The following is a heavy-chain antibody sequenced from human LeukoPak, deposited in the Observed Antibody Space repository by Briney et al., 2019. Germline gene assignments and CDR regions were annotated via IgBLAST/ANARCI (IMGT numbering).Heavy chain of an antibody. Sequence: VASVKVSCKASGYTFTSYGISWVRQAPGQGLEWMGWISAYNGNTNYAQKLQGRVTMTTDTSTSTAYMEMRSLRSDDTAVYFCARELLGTGGSCYDYWGQGTLVTVSS. J-gene: IGHJ4*02. CDR1: GYTFTSYG. V-gene: IGHV1-18*01. D-gene: IGHD2-15*01. CDR3: ARELLGTGGSCYDY. CDR2: ISAYNGNT.